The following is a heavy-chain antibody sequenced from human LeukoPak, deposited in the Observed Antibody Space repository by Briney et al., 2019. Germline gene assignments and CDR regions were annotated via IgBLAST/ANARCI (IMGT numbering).Heavy chain of an antibody. V-gene: IGHV5-51*01. D-gene: IGHD2-15*01. CDR1: GYSFRSYW. CDR2: IYPGDSDT. CDR3: ARRDCTGGSCYRNAFDI. J-gene: IGHJ3*02. Sequence: GESPKISCKGSGYSFRSYWIGWVRQMPGKGLEWMGIIYPGDSDTRYSPSFQGQVTISADKSISTAYLQWSSLKASDTAMYYCARRDCTGGSCYRNAFDIWGQGTMVTVSS.